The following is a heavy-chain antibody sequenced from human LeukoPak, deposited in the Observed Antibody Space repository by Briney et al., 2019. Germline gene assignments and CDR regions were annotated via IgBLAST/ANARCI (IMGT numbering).Heavy chain of an antibody. D-gene: IGHD6-6*01. CDR1: GGSFSGYY. CDR3: ASGKGAARTFDY. CDR2: INHSGST. J-gene: IGHJ4*02. Sequence: PSETLSLTCAVYGGSFSGYYWSWIRQPPGEGLEWIGEINHSGSTNYNPSLKSRVTISVDTSKNQFSLKLSSVTAADTAVYYCASGKGAARTFDYWGQGTLVTVSS. V-gene: IGHV4-34*01.